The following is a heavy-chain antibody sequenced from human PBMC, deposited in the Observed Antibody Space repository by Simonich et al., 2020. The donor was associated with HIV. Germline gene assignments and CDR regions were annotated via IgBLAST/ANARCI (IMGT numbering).Heavy chain of an antibody. CDR1: GGSFRGYY. CDR3: ARHSGYADAFDI. J-gene: IGHJ3*02. D-gene: IGHD5-12*01. CDR2: INNSGSI. V-gene: IGHV4-34*01. Sequence: QVQLQQWGAGLLKPSETLSLTCAVYGGSFRGYYWSWIRQPPGKGLEWIAKINNSGSIYYNPSLKRRVTISVDTSKSQFSLKLSSVTAADTAVYYCARHSGYADAFDIWGQGTMITVSS.